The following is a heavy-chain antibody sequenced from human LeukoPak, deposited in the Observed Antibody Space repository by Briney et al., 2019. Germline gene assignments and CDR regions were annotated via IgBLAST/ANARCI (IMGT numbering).Heavy chain of an antibody. V-gene: IGHV3-23*01. CDR2: FSGSGGST. CDR3: AKVSGTGGFDY. J-gene: IGHJ4*02. D-gene: IGHD3-10*01. Sequence: GGSLRLSCAASGFTFSSYSMNWVRQAPGKGLEWVSAFSGSGGSTYYADSVKGRFTISRDNSKNTLYLQMNSLRAEDTAVYYCAKVSGTGGFDYWGQGTLVTVSS. CDR1: GFTFSSYS.